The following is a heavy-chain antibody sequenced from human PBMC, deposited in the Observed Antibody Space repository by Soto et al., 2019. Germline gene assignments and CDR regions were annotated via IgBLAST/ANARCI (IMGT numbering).Heavy chain of an antibody. Sequence: QVQLQESGPGLVKPSETLSLTCTVSGASISAYAWSWIRQPAGKGLEWFGRLYSSGNTNYNPSFKSRLTMSADTSKNQFSLKLSSVTAADTAVYYCARGPYSSGWYVVDYWGQGTLVTVSS. V-gene: IGHV4-4*07. J-gene: IGHJ4*02. CDR1: GASISAYA. D-gene: IGHD6-19*01. CDR3: ARGPYSSGWYVVDY. CDR2: LYSSGNT.